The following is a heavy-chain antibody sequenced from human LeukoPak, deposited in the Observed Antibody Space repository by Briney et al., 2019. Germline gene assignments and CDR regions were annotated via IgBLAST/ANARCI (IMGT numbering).Heavy chain of an antibody. Sequence: GGSLRLSCAASGFTFSSYAMSWVRQAPGKGLEWVSGISWNSGSIGYADSVKGRFTISRDNAKNSLYLQMNSLRAEDTALYYCAKGYGSGSYSTPTHYWGQGTLVTVSS. D-gene: IGHD3-10*01. CDR2: ISWNSGSI. CDR3: AKGYGSGSYSTPTHY. CDR1: GFTFSSYA. J-gene: IGHJ4*02. V-gene: IGHV3-9*01.